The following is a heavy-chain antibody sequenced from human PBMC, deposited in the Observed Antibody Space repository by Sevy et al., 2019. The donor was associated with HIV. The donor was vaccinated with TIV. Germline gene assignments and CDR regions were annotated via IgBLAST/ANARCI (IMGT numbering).Heavy chain of an antibody. J-gene: IGHJ4*02. CDR2: IYPGDSET. V-gene: IGHV5-51*01. CDR1: GYSFTSYW. D-gene: IGHD3-22*01. Sequence: GESLKISCKGSGYSFTSYWIGWVRQMPGKGLEWMGIIYPGDSETRYSPSFQGQVTISADKSISTAYLQWSSLKASDTAMYYCARKAYYYDSSGYHTSFDYWGQGTLVTVSS. CDR3: ARKAYYYDSSGYHTSFDY.